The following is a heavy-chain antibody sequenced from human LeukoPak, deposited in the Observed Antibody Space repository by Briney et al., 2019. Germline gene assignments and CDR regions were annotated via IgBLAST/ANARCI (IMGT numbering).Heavy chain of an antibody. V-gene: IGHV1-2*02. CDR3: ARERVGQQLVYYYYYGMDV. Sequence: GASVKVSCKASGYTFTGYYMHWVRQAPGQGLEWMGWINPNSGGTNYAQKFQGRVTMTRDTSISTAYMELSRLRSDDTAVYYCARERVGQQLVYYYYYGMDVWGQGTTVTVSS. CDR1: GYTFTGYY. J-gene: IGHJ6*02. CDR2: INPNSGGT. D-gene: IGHD6-13*01.